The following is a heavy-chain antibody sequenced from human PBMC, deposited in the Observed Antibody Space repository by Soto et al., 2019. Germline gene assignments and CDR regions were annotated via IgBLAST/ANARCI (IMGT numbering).Heavy chain of an antibody. Sequence: EVQMLESGGGLEQPGGSLRLSCAASGFTFSNYAMSWVRQAPGKGLEWVSSISGSDGKTYYADSVSGRFTISRDNSRNTLYLYMNSLRAEDTAVYYCAKYAGLSPGVRFHFDSWGQGVLVTVSS. CDR3: AKYAGLSPGVRFHFDS. CDR1: GFTFSNYA. J-gene: IGHJ4*02. V-gene: IGHV3-23*01. D-gene: IGHD3-10*01. CDR2: ISGSDGKT.